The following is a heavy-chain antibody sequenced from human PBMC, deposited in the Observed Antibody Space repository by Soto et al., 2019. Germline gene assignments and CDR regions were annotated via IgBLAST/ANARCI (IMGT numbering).Heavy chain of an antibody. CDR3: ARVDTAMVTSRYY. Sequence: SVKVSCKASGGTFSSYAISWVRQAPGQGLEWMGGIIPIFGTANYAQKFQGRVTITADESTSTAYMELSSLRSEDTAVYYCARVDTAMVTSRYYWGQGTLVTVSS. CDR2: IIPIFGTA. J-gene: IGHJ4*02. V-gene: IGHV1-69*13. D-gene: IGHD5-18*01. CDR1: GGTFSSYA.